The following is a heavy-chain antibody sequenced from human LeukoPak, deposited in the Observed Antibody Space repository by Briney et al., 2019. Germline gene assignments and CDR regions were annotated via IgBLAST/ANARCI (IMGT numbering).Heavy chain of an antibody. CDR2: IYFSGKT. V-gene: IGHV4-39*01. D-gene: IGHD6-25*01. J-gene: IGHJ4*02. Sequence: SETLSLTCTVSGGSISSIIYYWGWIRQPPGKGLEWIGSIYFSGKTYYNPSLKSRITVSVDTSQNQFSLKLSSVTAADTAVYYCARHENARSSSGLEYWGQGTLVTVSS. CDR3: ARHENARSSSGLEY. CDR1: GGSISSIIYY.